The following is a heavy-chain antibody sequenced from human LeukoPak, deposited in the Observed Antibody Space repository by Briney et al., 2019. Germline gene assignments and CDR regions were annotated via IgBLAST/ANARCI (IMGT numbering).Heavy chain of an antibody. CDR2: INPDGSTI. CDR1: GVTFSTSW. J-gene: IGHJ4*02. CDR3: AKDTRGFTVYNFVAHY. Sequence: PGGSLRLSCAASGVTFSTSWMTWVRQAPGKGLDWLGNINPDGSTINHVDSVKGRFTISRDNAKNSLYLQMNSLTTEDTAVYYCAKDTRGFTVYNFVAHYWGQGALVTVSS. V-gene: IGHV3-7*01. D-gene: IGHD5/OR15-5a*01.